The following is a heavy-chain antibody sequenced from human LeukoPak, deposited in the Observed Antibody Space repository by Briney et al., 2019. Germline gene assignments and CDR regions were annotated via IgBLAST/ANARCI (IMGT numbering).Heavy chain of an antibody. V-gene: IGHV1-18*01. CDR2: ISAYNGNT. CDR3: ARDQKTYYDFWSGYYSWFDP. J-gene: IGHJ5*02. CDR1: GYTFTSYG. D-gene: IGHD3-3*01. Sequence: ASVTVSCTASGYTFTSYGISWVRQAPGQGLEWMGWISAYNGNTNYAQKLQGRVTMTTDTSTSTAYMELRSLRSDDTAVYYCARDQKTYYDFWSGYYSWFDPWGQGTLVTVSS.